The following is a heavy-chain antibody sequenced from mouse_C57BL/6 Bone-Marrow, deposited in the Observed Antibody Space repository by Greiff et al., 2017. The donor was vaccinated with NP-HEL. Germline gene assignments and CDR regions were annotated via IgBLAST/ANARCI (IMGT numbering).Heavy chain of an antibody. CDR3: ARQGGVYGNYPWYFDY. J-gene: IGHJ2*01. V-gene: IGHV5-6*01. D-gene: IGHD2-1*01. CDR1: GFTFSSYG. CDR2: ISSGGSYT. Sequence: EVQLVESGGDLVKPGGSLKLSCAASGFTFSSYGMSWVRQTPDKRLEWVATISSGGSYTYYPDSVKGRFTISRDNAKNTRYLQMSSLKSEDTAMYYGARQGGVYGNYPWYFDYWGQGTTLTVSS.